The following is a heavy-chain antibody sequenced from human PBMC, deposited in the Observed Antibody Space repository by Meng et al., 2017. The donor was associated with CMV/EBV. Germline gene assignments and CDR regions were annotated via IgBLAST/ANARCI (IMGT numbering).Heavy chain of an antibody. D-gene: IGHD2/OR15-2a*01. CDR3: ARVWTYCDTSRCYAFDI. CDR2: INPKSSGT. Sequence: ASVKVSCKAFGCTFTDYYIHWVRQAPGQGLEWMGWINPKSSGTNYAQKFEGRVTMTRDTSISTVYMQLSRLRSDDTAVYYCARVWTYCDTSRCYAFDIWGQGTMVTVSS. J-gene: IGHJ3*02. CDR1: GCTFTDYY. V-gene: IGHV1-2*02.